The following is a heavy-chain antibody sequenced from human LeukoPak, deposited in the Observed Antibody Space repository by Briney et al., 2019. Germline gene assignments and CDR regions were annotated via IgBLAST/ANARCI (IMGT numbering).Heavy chain of an antibody. J-gene: IGHJ4*02. D-gene: IGHD5-18*01. Sequence: SETLSVTCTVSSGSMNIYYWTWIRQTAGGELEWLGRVHTSVGPAYNPSLRSRLTMSADTSKNQVSLKLTSVRAADTAVYFCAREMDQGNSYCHVLGIWGQGISVIVSS. CDR3: AREMDQGNSYCHVLGI. V-gene: IGHV4-4*07. CDR1: SGSMNIYY. CDR2: VHTSVGP.